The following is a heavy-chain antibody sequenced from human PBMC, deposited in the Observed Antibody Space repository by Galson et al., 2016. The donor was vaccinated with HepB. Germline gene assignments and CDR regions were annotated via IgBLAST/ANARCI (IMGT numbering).Heavy chain of an antibody. V-gene: IGHV4-61*01. J-gene: IGHJ5*02. CDR1: GGSVNSGRYY. Sequence: TLSLTCTVSGGSVNSGRYYWSWLRQSPGMGLEWIGYVYFSGSTNYSPSLKSRVTMSIDPSKNQFSLKLRSVTAADTAIYYCARTQAVAGPNWFDPWGQGTLVSVSS. CDR2: VYFSGST. D-gene: IGHD6-19*01. CDR3: ARTQAVAGPNWFDP.